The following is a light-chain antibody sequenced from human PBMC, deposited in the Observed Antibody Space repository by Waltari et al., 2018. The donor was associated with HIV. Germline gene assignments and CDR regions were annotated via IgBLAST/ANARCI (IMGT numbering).Light chain of an antibody. Sequence: QSALTQPASVSGSRGQSITISCTGTSSDVGRYNLVPWYKQHPGKAPKLMIYEGSKRPSGVSNRFSGSKSGNTASLTISGLQTEDEADYYCCSYAGNREIFGGGTKLTVL. CDR2: EGS. CDR3: CSYAGNREI. J-gene: IGLJ2*01. CDR1: SSDVGRYNL. V-gene: IGLV2-23*01.